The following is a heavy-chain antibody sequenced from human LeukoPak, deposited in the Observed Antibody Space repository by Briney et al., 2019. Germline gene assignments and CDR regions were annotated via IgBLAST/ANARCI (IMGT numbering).Heavy chain of an antibody. CDR1: GFTFDDYG. CDR3: AKDIFKYFHNAFDI. J-gene: IGHJ3*02. Sequence: GGSLRLSCAASGFTFDDYGMSWVRQAPGKGLEWVSGISWNGGSTGYADSVKGRFTISRDNAKNSLYLQMNSLRAEDTALYYCAKDIFKYFHNAFDIWGQGTMVTVSS. CDR2: ISWNGGST. V-gene: IGHV3-20*04. D-gene: IGHD3-3*01.